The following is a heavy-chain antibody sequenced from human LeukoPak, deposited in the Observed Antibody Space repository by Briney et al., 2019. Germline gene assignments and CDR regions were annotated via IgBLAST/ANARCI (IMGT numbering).Heavy chain of an antibody. CDR1: GNSFGDYY. V-gene: IGHV4-4*07. CDR2: IYTSGST. J-gene: IGHJ5*02. Sequence: SETLSPTCTVSGNSFGDYYWSWIRQPAGKGLEWIGRIYTSGSTTYNPSLKSRVTMSVDTSKSQFSLNLMSVTAADTAVYYCTRDTGTTGEVKFDPWGQGTLVTVSS. D-gene: IGHD4-17*01. CDR3: TRDTGTTGEVKFDP.